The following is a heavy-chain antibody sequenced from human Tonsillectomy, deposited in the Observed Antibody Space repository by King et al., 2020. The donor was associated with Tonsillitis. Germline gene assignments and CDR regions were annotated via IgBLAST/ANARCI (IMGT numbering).Heavy chain of an antibody. V-gene: IGHV3-33*01. CDR1: GFTFSSYG. D-gene: IGHD4-17*01. J-gene: IGHJ4*02. CDR2: IWYDGINE. Sequence: VQLVESGGGVVQPGRSLRLSCAASGFTFSSYGMHWVRQAPGKGLEWVAVIWYDGINEYYVDSVKGRFTISRDNSKNTLYLQMNNLGAEDTAVYYFAGAYGDYFDYWGQGTLVTVSS. CDR3: AGAYGDYFDY.